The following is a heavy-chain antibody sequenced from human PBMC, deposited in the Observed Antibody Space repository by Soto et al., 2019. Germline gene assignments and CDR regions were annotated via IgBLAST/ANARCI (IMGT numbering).Heavy chain of an antibody. D-gene: IGHD3-9*01. CDR2: IYYSGST. CDR3: AREGYDILNGYYGMDV. Sequence: PSETLSLTWTVYGGSISSFCYYRSWIRQHPGKGLEWIGYIYYSGSTYYNPSLKSRVTISVDTSKNQFSLKLSSVTAADTAVYYCAREGYDILNGYYGMDVWGQGTTVTVSS. J-gene: IGHJ6*02. V-gene: IGHV4-31*02. CDR1: GGSISSFCYY.